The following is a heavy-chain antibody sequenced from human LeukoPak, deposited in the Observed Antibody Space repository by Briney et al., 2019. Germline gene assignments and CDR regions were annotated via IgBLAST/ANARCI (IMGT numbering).Heavy chain of an antibody. D-gene: IGHD3-10*01. CDR3: AKAFLLWFGTFLP. J-gene: IGHJ5*02. CDR1: GFTFSSYW. CDR2: IKQDESEK. V-gene: IGHV3-7*01. Sequence: AGGSLRLSCAASGFTFSSYWMSWVRQAPGKGLEWVANIKQDESEKYYVDSVKGRFTISRDNAKNSLYLQMNSLRVEDTAVYYCAKAFLLWFGTFLPWGQGTLVTVSS.